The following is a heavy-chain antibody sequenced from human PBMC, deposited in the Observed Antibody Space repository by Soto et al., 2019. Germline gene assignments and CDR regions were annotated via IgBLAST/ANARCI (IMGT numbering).Heavy chain of an antibody. D-gene: IGHD3-9*01. J-gene: IGHJ6*02. CDR3: AKILGLTAYYYYGMDV. CDR2: ISGSGGST. Sequence: GGSLRLSCAASGFTFSSYAMSWVRQAPGKGLEWVSAISGSGGSTYYADSVKGRFTISRDNSKNTLYLQMNSLRAEDTAVYYCAKILGLTAYYYYGMDVWGQGTTVTVSS. CDR1: GFTFSSYA. V-gene: IGHV3-23*01.